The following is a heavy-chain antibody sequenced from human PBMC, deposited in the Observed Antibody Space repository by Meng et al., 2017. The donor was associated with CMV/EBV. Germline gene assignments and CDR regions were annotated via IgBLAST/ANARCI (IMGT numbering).Heavy chain of an antibody. D-gene: IGHD3-3*01. CDR1: GVTFSSYS. V-gene: IGHV3-21*01. J-gene: IGHJ6*02. CDR2: ISSSSSYI. CDR3: ARDRSGYYLDYGMDV. Sequence: SGVTFSSYSMNWVRQAPGKGLEWVSSISSSSSYIYYADSVKGRFTISRGNAKNSLYLQMNSLRAEDTAVYYCARDRSGYYLDYGMDVWGQGTTVTVSS.